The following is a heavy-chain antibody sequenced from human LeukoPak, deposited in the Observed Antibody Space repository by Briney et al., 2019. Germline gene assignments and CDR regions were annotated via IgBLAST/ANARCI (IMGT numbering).Heavy chain of an antibody. D-gene: IGHD5-12*01. J-gene: IGHJ3*02. CDR2: INPNSGGT. CDR1: GYTFTGYY. Sequence: GASVKVSCKASGYTFTGYYMHWVRQAPGQGLEWMGWINPNSGGTNYAQKFQGRVTMTRDTSISTAYMELSRLRSDDTAVYYCARVLVVDIVATIYSDAFDIWGQGTMVTVSS. V-gene: IGHV1-2*02. CDR3: ARVLVVDIVATIYSDAFDI.